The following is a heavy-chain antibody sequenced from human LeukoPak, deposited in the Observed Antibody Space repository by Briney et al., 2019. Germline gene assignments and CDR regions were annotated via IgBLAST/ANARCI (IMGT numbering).Heavy chain of an antibody. Sequence: GASVKVSCKASGYTFTSYGISWVRQAPGQGLEWMGWISAYNGNTNYAQKLQGRVTMTTDTSTSTAYMELRSLRSDDTAVYYCARDVGSGWYMSNELYFDLWGRGTLVTVSS. V-gene: IGHV1-18*01. J-gene: IGHJ2*01. D-gene: IGHD6-19*01. CDR3: ARDVGSGWYMSNELYFDL. CDR1: GYTFTSYG. CDR2: ISAYNGNT.